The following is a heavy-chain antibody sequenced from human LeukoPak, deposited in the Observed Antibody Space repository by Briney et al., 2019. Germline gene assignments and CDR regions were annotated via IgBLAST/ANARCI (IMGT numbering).Heavy chain of an antibody. D-gene: IGHD6-19*01. CDR3: TSRRIGRQWLVIDY. CDR2: IRSKAYGGTT. J-gene: IGHJ4*02. V-gene: IGHV3-49*03. CDR1: GFTFGDYA. Sequence: GGSLRLSCTASGFTFGDYAVSWFRQAPGKGLEWVGFIRSKAYGGTTEYAASVKGRFTISRDDSKSIAYLQMNSLKTEDTAVYYCTSRRIGRQWLVIDYWGQGTLVTVSS.